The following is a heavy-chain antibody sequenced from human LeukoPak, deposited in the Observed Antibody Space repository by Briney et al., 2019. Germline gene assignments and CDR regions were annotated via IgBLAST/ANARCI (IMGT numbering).Heavy chain of an antibody. CDR3: ARDHWGYYYDSSGKLIDY. J-gene: IGHJ4*02. Sequence: GGSLRLSCAASGFTFSSYAMHWVRRAPGKRLEWVAVISYDGSNKYYADSVKGRFTISRDNSKNTLYLQMNSLRAEDTAVYYCARDHWGYYYDSSGKLIDYWGQGTLVTVSS. CDR1: GFTFSSYA. V-gene: IGHV3-30-3*01. CDR2: ISYDGSNK. D-gene: IGHD3-22*01.